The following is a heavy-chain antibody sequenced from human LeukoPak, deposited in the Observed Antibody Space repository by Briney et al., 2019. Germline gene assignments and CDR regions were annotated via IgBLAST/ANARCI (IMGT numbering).Heavy chain of an antibody. Sequence: GGSLRLSCAASGFTLTNAWMHWIRQDPVKGLEWGGXIKTKSEGGTIDYAAPVRGRFTISRDDSENTLHLQMNSLKTEDTALYYCSTDQGGDILTGCWGQGTLVTVSS. CDR3: STDQGGDILTGC. CDR2: IKTKSEGGTI. CDR1: GFTLTNAW. V-gene: IGHV3-15*07. J-gene: IGHJ4*02. D-gene: IGHD3-9*01.